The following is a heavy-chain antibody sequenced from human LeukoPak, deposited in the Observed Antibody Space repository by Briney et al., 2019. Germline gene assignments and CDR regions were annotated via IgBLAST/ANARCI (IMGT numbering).Heavy chain of an antibody. CDR3: ARSPAIVGAAYNGYFDY. Sequence: ASVTVSCKASGYTFTNYGISWVRQAPGQGLEWMGWISVYNGNTNSAQRLQGRVTMTTDTSTSTAYMELRSLRSDDTAVYYCARSPAIVGAAYNGYFDYWGQGTLVTVSS. CDR1: GYTFTNYG. D-gene: IGHD1-26*01. CDR2: ISVYNGNT. V-gene: IGHV1-18*01. J-gene: IGHJ4*02.